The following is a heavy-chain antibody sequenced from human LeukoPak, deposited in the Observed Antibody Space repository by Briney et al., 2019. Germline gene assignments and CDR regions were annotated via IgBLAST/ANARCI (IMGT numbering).Heavy chain of an antibody. D-gene: IGHD3-22*01. CDR1: GYTFTGYY. CDR2: MNPNSGNT. V-gene: IGHV1-8*02. J-gene: IGHJ4*02. Sequence: ASVRVSSKASGYTFTGYYMHWVRQAPRQGLEWMGWMNPNSGNTGYAQKFQGRVTMTRNTSISTAYMELSSLRSEDTAVYYCATAAYYYDSSGYYHDYWGQGTLVTVSS. CDR3: ATAAYYYDSSGYYHDY.